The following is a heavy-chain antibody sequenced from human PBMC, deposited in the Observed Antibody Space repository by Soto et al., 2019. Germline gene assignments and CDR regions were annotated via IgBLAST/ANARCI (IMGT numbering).Heavy chain of an antibody. CDR1: GFTFSSYA. D-gene: IGHD1-26*01. Sequence: GGSLRLSCAASGFTFSSYAMHWVRQAPGKGLEWVAVISYDGSNKYYAASVKGRFTISRDKSKNTLYLQMNSLRAEDTAVYYCASAGRGPLDYSGQGTLVTVSS. CDR3: ASAGRGPLDY. V-gene: IGHV3-30-3*01. CDR2: ISYDGSNK. J-gene: IGHJ4*02.